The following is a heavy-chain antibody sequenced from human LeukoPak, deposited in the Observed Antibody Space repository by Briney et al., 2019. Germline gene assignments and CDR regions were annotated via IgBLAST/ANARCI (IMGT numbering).Heavy chain of an antibody. CDR1: GFAFVSIG. J-gene: IGHJ4*02. CDR3: VSGDYGNY. D-gene: IGHD4-17*01. Sequence: GGSLSLSCAASGFAFVSIGLHWVRQAPGKGLVWVSRVNSDGSSTNYADSVEGRFTVSRDNAKNTLFLQMNSLRVEDTALYYCVSGDYGNYWGQGTLVTVSS. CDR2: VNSDGSST. V-gene: IGHV3-74*01.